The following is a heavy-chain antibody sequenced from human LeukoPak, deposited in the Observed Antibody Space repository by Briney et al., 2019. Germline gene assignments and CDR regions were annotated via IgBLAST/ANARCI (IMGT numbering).Heavy chain of an antibody. J-gene: IGHJ4*02. CDR3: ATDYDFWGGRDY. CDR2: MNPNSGNT. Sequence: ASVKVSCKASGYTFTSYDINWVRQATGQGLEWMGWMNPNSGNTGYAQKFQGRVTITRNTSISTAYMELSSLRSEDTAVYYCATDYDFWGGRDYCGQGTLVTVSS. CDR1: GYTFTSYD. D-gene: IGHD3-3*01. V-gene: IGHV1-8*03.